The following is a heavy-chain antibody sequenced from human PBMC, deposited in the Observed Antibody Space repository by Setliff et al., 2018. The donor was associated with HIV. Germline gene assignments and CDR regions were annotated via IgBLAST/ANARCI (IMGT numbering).Heavy chain of an antibody. D-gene: IGHD3-16*02. Sequence: LSLTCAVYGGSFSGYYWSWIRQPPGKGLEWIGEINHSGSTNYNPSLKSRVTISVDTSKNQFSLKLSSVTAADTAVYYCARVVAPTKTFGGVIAPYFDYWGQGTLVTVSS. CDR3: ARVVAPTKTFGGVIAPYFDY. J-gene: IGHJ4*02. CDR2: INHSGST. V-gene: IGHV4-34*01. CDR1: GGSFSGYY.